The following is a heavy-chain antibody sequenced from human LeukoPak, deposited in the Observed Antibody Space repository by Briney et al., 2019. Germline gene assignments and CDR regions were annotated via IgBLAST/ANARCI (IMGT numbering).Heavy chain of an antibody. V-gene: IGHV3-66*01. J-gene: IGHJ4*02. CDR2: IYSGGST. D-gene: IGHD2-21*02. CDR1: GFTVSSNY. CDR3: ARGTRDWPGVDY. Sequence: RPGGSLRLSCAASGFTVSSNYMSWVRQAPGKGLVWVSVIYSGGSTYYADSVKGRFTISRDNAKNTLYLQMNSLGAEDTAVYFCARGTRDWPGVDYWGQGTLVTVSS.